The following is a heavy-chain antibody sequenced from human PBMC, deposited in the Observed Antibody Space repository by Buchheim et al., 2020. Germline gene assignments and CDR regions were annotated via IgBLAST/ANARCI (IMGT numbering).Heavy chain of an antibody. J-gene: IGHJ4*02. CDR2: VYSSGVT. CDR3: ATSRRGTPLVD. CDR1: GASISSGNYY. D-gene: IGHD3-16*01. V-gene: IGHV4-30-4*01. Sequence: QVQLQESGPGLVKPAQTLSLICSVSGASISSGNYYWNWIRQRPGQGLEGIGYVYSSGVTYYSPSLRSPLALSLDTSPHQFSRRLRSVTAADTAVYYCATSRRGTPLVDWGQGSL.